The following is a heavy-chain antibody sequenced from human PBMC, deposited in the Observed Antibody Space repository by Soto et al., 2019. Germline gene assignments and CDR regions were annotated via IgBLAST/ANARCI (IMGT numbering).Heavy chain of an antibody. D-gene: IGHD3-3*01. CDR3: AKARAQYYDFWSGYPVDY. Sequence: PGGSLRLSCAASGFTFGSFAMHWVRQAPGKGLEWVATISYDGSNKYYADSVKGRFAVSRDKSKNTLYLQMNSLRAEDTAVYYCAKARAQYYDFWSGYPVDYWGQGTLVTVSS. CDR2: ISYDGSNK. J-gene: IGHJ4*02. CDR1: GFTFGSFA. V-gene: IGHV3-30*09.